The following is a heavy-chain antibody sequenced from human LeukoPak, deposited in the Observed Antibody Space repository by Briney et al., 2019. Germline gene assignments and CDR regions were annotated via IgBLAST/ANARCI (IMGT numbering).Heavy chain of an antibody. D-gene: IGHD3-10*01. CDR1: GYTFTSYA. Sequence: GASVKVSCKASGYTFTSYAMHWVRQAPGQSLEWMGWINAGNGNTKYSQKFQGRVTITRDTSASTAYMELSSLRSEDTAVYYCALQGVRGVSYYFDYWGQGTLVTVSS. CDR3: ALQGVRGVSYYFDY. J-gene: IGHJ4*02. V-gene: IGHV1-3*01. CDR2: INAGNGNT.